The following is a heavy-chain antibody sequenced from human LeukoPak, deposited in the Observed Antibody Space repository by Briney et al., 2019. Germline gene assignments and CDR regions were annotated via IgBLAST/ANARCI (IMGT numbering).Heavy chain of an antibody. CDR3: ARFPRDPWRFDY. V-gene: IGHV3-7*03. D-gene: IGHD5-12*01. CDR1: GFTFSSDW. CDR2: IKEDGSES. J-gene: IGHJ4*02. Sequence: GGSLRLSCAVSGFTFSSDWMTWVRQAPGKGLEWVANIKEDGSESYYVDSVKGRFTISRDNTKNSLYLQMNSLRAGDTAVYYCARFPRDPWRFDYWGQGTLVTVSS.